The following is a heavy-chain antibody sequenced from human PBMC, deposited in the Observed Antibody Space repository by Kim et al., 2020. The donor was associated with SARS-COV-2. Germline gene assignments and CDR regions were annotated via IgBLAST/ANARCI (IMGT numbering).Heavy chain of an antibody. J-gene: IGHJ6*03. V-gene: IGHV4-31*03. Sequence: SETLSLTCTVSGGSISSGGYYWSWIRQHPGKGLEWIGYIYYSGSTYYNPSLKSRVTISVDTSKNQFSLKLSSVTAADTAVYYCARQGHSSTGLGYYYDYMDVWGKGTTVTVSS. CDR1: GGSISSGGYY. D-gene: IGHD6-13*01. CDR2: IYYSGST. CDR3: ARQGHSSTGLGYYYDYMDV.